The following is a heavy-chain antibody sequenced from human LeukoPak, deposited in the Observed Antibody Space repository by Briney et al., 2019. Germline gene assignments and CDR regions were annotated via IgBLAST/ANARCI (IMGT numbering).Heavy chain of an antibody. V-gene: IGHV3-23*01. CDR2: ISGSGGST. J-gene: IGHJ4*02. Sequence: PGGSLRLSCAASGFTFSSYAMSWVRQAPGKGLEWVSAISGSGGSTYYADSVKGRFTISRDNSKNTLYLQMNSLRAEDTAVYYCARDNYVWGSLDYWGQGTLVTVSS. CDR1: GFTFSSYA. D-gene: IGHD3-16*01. CDR3: ARDNYVWGSLDY.